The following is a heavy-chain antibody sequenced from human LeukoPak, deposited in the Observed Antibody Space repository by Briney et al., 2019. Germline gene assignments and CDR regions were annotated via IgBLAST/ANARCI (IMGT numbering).Heavy chain of an antibody. J-gene: IGHJ4*02. V-gene: IGHV4-59*08. CDR1: SMXXSY. CDR2: IYYLGHT. CDR3: ARRYRIASAGTFFFDY. Sequence: SMXXSYWGXIRQPPGKGLEWIGDIYYLGHTNYNPSLKSRVTVSLDTSKNQFSLKLSSVTAADTALFYCARRYRIASAGTFFFDYWGQGFLVTISS. D-gene: IGHD6-25*01.